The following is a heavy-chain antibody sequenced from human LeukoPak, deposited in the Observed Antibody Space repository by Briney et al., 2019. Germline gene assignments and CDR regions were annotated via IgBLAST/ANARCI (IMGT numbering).Heavy chain of an antibody. CDR3: SRSVGGSDDY. V-gene: IGHV3-74*01. Sequence: PGMSLRLSCAASGFTFSSHWMHWVRQVPGKGLLWVSRINRDGSTTNYADSVKGRFTISRDNAKDTLYLQMNSLRAEDTALYYCSRSVGGSDDYWGQGTLVTVSS. CDR1: GFTFSSHW. CDR2: INRDGSTT. J-gene: IGHJ4*02. D-gene: IGHD3-10*01.